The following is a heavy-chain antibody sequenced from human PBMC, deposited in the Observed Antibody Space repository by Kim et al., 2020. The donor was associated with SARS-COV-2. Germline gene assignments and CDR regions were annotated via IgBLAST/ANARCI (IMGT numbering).Heavy chain of an antibody. CDR3: ARDSGAAAGNYAFDI. CDR2: IYYSGST. CDR1: GGSISSGGYY. D-gene: IGHD6-13*01. Sequence: SETLSLTCTVSGGSISSGGYYWSWIRQHPGKGLEWIGYIYYSGSTYYNPSLKSRVTISVDTSKNQFSLKLSSVTAADTAVYYCARDSGAAAGNYAFDIWGQGTMVTVSS. J-gene: IGHJ3*02. V-gene: IGHV4-31*03.